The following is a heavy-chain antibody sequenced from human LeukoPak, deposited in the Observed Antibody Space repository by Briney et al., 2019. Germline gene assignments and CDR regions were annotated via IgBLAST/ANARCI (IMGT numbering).Heavy chain of an antibody. CDR3: ARGITVAEAYFDY. CDR2: MSYDGSNK. D-gene: IGHD4-23*01. Sequence: PGGSLRLSCAASGFTFSSYGMHWVRQAPGKGLEWVAVMSYDGSNKYYADSVKGRFTISRDNSKNTLYLQMNSLRSEDTAVYYCARGITVAEAYFDYWGQGTLVTVSS. CDR1: GFTFSSYG. V-gene: IGHV3-30*03. J-gene: IGHJ4*02.